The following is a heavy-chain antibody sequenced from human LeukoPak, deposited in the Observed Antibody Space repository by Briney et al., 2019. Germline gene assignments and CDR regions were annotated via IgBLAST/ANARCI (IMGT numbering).Heavy chain of an antibody. D-gene: IGHD3-10*01. V-gene: IGHV3-7*03. CDR3: AREGRDSYGLDV. Sequence: GGSLRLSCAASGFTFSNFWMSWVRQAPGKGLEWVANIKQGAIEKHYVDSVKSRFTISRDDAKNSLSLQMNSLRADDTAVYYCAREGRDSYGLDVWGKGTTVTVSS. J-gene: IGHJ6*04. CDR1: GFTFSNFW. CDR2: IKQGAIEK.